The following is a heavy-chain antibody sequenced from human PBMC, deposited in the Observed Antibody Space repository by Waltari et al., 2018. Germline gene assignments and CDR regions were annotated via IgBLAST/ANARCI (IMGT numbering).Heavy chain of an antibody. CDR3: ARDRGRGIYLDT. V-gene: IGHV4-4*02. CDR2: VQYTGRS. CDR1: GDSMSSKDW. D-gene: IGHD2-15*01. Sequence: QLQLQESGPGLVKPSGTLSPRCTVSGDSMSSKDWGSWVRQSPQKGLEWIGQVQYTGRSNYNPSFASRVTVSIDTSNNQFTLKLTSATAADTAMYYCARDRGRGIYLDTWGPGMQVTVSP. J-gene: IGHJ5*02.